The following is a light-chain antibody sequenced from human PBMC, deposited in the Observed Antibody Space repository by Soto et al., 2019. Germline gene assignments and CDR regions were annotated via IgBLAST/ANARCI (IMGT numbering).Light chain of an antibody. V-gene: IGKV2-30*01. CDR3: IQGTHWPPYT. CDR2: KVS. J-gene: IGKJ2*01. CDR1: QSLTYSDGNTY. Sequence: DVAMTQSPLSLPVTLGQPASISCRSSQSLTYSDGNTYLNWFHLRPGQSPRRLIYKVSNRDSGVQDRFSGSGSGTDCTLKISRVEAEDVGVYYCIQGTHWPPYTFGQGTKLEIK.